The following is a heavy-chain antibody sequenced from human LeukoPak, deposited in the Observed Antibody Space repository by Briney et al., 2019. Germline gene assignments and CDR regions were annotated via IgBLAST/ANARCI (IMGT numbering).Heavy chain of an antibody. V-gene: IGHV3-11*06. J-gene: IGHJ4*02. D-gene: IGHD3-16*01. Sequence: GGSLRLSCAASGFTLNNYWMSWVRQAPGKGLEWVSYISSSSSYTNYADSVKGRFTISRDNAKNSLYLQMNSLRAEDTAVYYCARVKFGGADYWGQGTLVTVSS. CDR1: GFTLNNYW. CDR3: ARVKFGGADY. CDR2: ISSSSSYT.